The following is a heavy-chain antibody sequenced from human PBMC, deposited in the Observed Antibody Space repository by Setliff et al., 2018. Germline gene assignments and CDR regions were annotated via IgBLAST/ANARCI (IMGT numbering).Heavy chain of an antibody. J-gene: IGHJ6*03. CDR2: TIPMFGTT. V-gene: IGHV1-69*05. CDR1: GATFSSYG. D-gene: IGHD6-6*01. CDR3: VREGVDRRSSTDYRYYMDV. Sequence: SVKVSCKASGATFSSYGISWVRQAPGRGLEWMGGTIPMFGTTEYAQKFQGRLTIITDESTNTAFMQLSSLRSDDTAVYYCVREGVDRRSSTDYRYYMDVWGKGTTVTVSS.